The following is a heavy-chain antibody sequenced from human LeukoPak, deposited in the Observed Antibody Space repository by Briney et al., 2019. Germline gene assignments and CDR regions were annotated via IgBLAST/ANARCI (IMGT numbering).Heavy chain of an antibody. CDR2: ANHRGST. D-gene: IGHD5-24*01. J-gene: IGHJ3*02. V-gene: IGHV4-34*01. CDR3: ARGRDGYNGIPGAFDI. CDR1: GGSFSRYY. Sequence: SETLSLTCAVYGGSFSRYYWSWIRQPPGKGLVWTGEANHRGSTNSTPHLKSGVTLSVDTSKNQFSLKLSSATAADTELYYCARGRDGYNGIPGAFDIWGPGTMVTVSS.